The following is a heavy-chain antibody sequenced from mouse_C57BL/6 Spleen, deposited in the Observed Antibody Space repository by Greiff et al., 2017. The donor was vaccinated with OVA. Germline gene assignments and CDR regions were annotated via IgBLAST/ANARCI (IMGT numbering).Heavy chain of an antibody. CDR1: GYTFTSYW. J-gene: IGHJ1*03. CDR2: IDPSDSYT. V-gene: IGHV1-69*01. Sequence: VKLQQPGAELVMPGASVTLSCKASGYTFTSYWMHWVKQRPGQGLEWIGEIDPSDSYTNYNQKFQGKSTLTVDKSSSTAYMQLSSLTSEDSAVYYCARWYYGSSEDCYCEVWGTGTTVSVSS. CDR3: ARWYYGSSEDCYCEV. D-gene: IGHD1-1*01.